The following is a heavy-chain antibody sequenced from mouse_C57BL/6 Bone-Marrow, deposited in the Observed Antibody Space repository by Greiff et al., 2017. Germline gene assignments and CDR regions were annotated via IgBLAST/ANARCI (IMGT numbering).Heavy chain of an antibody. CDR3: TRAPNWYFDV. J-gene: IGHJ1*03. Sequence: EVMLVESGEGLVKPGGSLKLSCAASGFTFSSYAMSWVRQTPEKRLEWVAYISSGGDYIYYADTVKGRFTISRDNARNTLYLQMSSLQSEDTAMYYCTRAPNWYFDVWGTGTTVTVSS. CDR2: ISSGGDYI. V-gene: IGHV5-9-1*02. CDR1: GFTFSSYA.